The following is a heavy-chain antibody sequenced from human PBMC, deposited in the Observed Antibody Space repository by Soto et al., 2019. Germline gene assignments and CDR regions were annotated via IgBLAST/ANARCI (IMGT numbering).Heavy chain of an antibody. V-gene: IGHV1-69*04. CDR2: FIPILDIA. D-gene: IGHD2-15*01. CDR3: ARERGYCSGGSCKAPYYYYMDV. CDR1: GGTFSSYT. Sequence: GASVKVSCKASGGTFSSYTISWVRQAPGQGLEWMGRFIPILDIANYAQKFQGRVTITADNSTSTAYMELSSLRSVDTAVYYCARERGYCSGGSCKAPYYYYMDVWGKGTTVTVS. J-gene: IGHJ6*03.